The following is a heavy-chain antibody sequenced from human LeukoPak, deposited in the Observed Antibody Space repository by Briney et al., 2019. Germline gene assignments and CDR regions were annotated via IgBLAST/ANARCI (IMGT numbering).Heavy chain of an antibody. CDR1: GFTFSSYW. D-gene: IGHD3-16*01. CDR2: IKQDGSEK. V-gene: IGHV3-7*01. CDR3: ARAARQSPTSLWYYYYYMDV. J-gene: IGHJ6*03. Sequence: GGSLRLSCAASGFTFSSYWMSWVRQAPGKGLEWVANIKQDGSEKYYVDSVKGRFTISRDNAKNSLYLQMNSLRAEDTAVYYCARAARQSPTSLWYYYYYMDVWGKGTTVTVSS.